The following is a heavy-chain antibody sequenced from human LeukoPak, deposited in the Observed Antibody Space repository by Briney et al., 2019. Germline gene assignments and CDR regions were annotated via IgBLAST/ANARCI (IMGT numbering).Heavy chain of an antibody. CDR3: ARDIGGSYTAIDY. CDR1: GFTFSSYA. J-gene: IGHJ4*02. V-gene: IGHV3-23*01. D-gene: IGHD1-26*01. CDR2: ISGSGGST. Sequence: GGSLRLSCAASGFTFSSYAMSWVRQAPGKGLEWVSAISGSGGSTYYADSVKGRFTISRDNPRNSLYLQMNSLRAEDTAVYYCARDIGGSYTAIDYWGQGTLVTVSS.